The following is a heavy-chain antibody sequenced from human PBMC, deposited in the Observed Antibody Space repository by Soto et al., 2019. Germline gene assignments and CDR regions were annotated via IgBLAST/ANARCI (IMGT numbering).Heavy chain of an antibody. CDR3: ARGGTRGSGYPPGHWFDP. D-gene: IGHD3-3*01. J-gene: IGHJ5*02. CDR2: INHSGST. Sequence: PSETLSLTXAVYGGSFSGYYWSWIRQPPGKGLEWIGEINHSGSTNYNPSLKSRVTISVDTPKNQFSLKLSSVTAADTAVYYCARGGTRGSGYPPGHWFDPWGQGTLVTVSS. CDR1: GGSFSGYY. V-gene: IGHV4-34*01.